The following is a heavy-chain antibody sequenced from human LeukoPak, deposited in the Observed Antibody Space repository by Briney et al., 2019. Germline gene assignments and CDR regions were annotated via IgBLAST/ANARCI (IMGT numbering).Heavy chain of an antibody. J-gene: IGHJ4*02. D-gene: IGHD4-17*01. CDR3: ARICRTTVTFHSFDY. CDR2: ISVSSSFT. Sequence: SGGSLRLSCAASGFTFSDYYMSWIHQAPGKGLEWVSYISVSSSFTNYADSVKGRFTISRDNAKSSLYLQMNSLRAEDTAVYYCARICRTTVTFHSFDYWGQGTLVTVSS. CDR1: GFTFSDYY. V-gene: IGHV3-11*06.